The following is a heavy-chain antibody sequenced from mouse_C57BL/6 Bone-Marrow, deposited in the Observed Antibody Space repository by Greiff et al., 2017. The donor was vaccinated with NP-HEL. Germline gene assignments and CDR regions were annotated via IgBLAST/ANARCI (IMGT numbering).Heavy chain of an antibody. Sequence: VQLQQSGAELVRPGASVTLSCKASGYTFTDYEMHWVKQTPVHGLEWIGAIDPETGGTAYNQKFKGKAILTADKSSSTAYMELRSLTSEDSAVYYCTRHNSYGTSYYFDYWGQGTTLTVSS. CDR3: TRHNSYGTSYYFDY. J-gene: IGHJ2*01. V-gene: IGHV1-15*01. CDR1: GYTFTDYE. CDR2: IDPETGGT. D-gene: IGHD1-1*01.